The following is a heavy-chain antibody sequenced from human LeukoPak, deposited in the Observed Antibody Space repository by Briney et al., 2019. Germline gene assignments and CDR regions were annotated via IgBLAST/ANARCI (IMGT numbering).Heavy chain of an antibody. D-gene: IGHD3-3*02. CDR3: ARDRSIEDAFDI. Sequence: GGSLRLSCAASGFTFSSYWMHWVRQAPGKGLVWVSRINSDGSSTTYADSVKGRFAISRDNAKNTLFLQMNSLSPEDTAVYYYARDRSIEDAFDIRGQGTMVTVSS. CDR1: GFTFSSYW. J-gene: IGHJ3*02. V-gene: IGHV3-74*03. CDR2: INSDGSST.